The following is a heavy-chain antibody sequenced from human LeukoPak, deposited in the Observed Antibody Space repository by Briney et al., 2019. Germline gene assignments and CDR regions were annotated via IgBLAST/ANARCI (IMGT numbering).Heavy chain of an antibody. CDR2: INHSGST. CDR1: GGSFSGYY. J-gene: IGHJ4*02. Sequence: SETLSLTCAVYGGSFSGYYWSWIRQPPGKGLEWIGEINHSGSTNYNPSLKSRVTISVDTSKNQFSLKLSSVTAADTAVYYCARLDYYGSGSWYYWGQGTLVTASS. D-gene: IGHD3-10*01. CDR3: ARLDYYGSGSWYY. V-gene: IGHV4-34*01.